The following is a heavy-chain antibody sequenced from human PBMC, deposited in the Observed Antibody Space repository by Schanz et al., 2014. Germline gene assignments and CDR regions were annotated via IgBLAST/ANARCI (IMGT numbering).Heavy chain of an antibody. D-gene: IGHD2-21*02. J-gene: IGHJ2*01. V-gene: IGHV3-74*02. CDR2: IKSDGSST. CDR3: AKDLGVDCGDGCFNWYFDL. CDR1: GFTFSSYW. Sequence: VHLMESGGGLVQPGGSLRLSCAASGFTFSSYWMHWVRQVPGKGLVWVSRIKSDGSSTSYADSVKGRFTISRDNAKNSLYLQMNSLRAEDTAVYFCAKDLGVDCGDGCFNWYFDLWGRGTLVTVSS.